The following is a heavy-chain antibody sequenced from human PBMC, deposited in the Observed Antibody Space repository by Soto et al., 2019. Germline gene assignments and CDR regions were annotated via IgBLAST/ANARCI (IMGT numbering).Heavy chain of an antibody. D-gene: IGHD3-10*01. CDR1: GYSISSGYY. CDR3: ARDGYDGSGSPYPAY. CDR2: IYHSGST. Sequence: SETLSLTCAVSGYSISSGYYWGWIRQPPGKGLEWIGSIYHSGSTYYNPPLKSRVTISVDTSKRQFSLRLTSVTAADTAVYYCARDGYDGSGSPYPAYWGPGTQVTVSS. V-gene: IGHV4-38-2*02. J-gene: IGHJ4*02.